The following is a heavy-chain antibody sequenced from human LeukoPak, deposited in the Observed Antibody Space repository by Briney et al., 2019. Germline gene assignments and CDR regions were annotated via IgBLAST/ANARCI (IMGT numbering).Heavy chain of an antibody. D-gene: IGHD4-23*01. V-gene: IGHV3-30-3*01. J-gene: IGHJ6*02. Sequence: GGSLRLSCAASGLTFNNYAMYWVRQAPGKGLEWLASITSDGNKEFHADSVKGRFTISRDNFRSTLYLQMNSLRLEDTAIYYCARGNSINRYFYAFDVWGRGTTVTVSS. CDR3: ARGNSINRYFYAFDV. CDR2: ITSDGNKE. CDR1: GLTFNNYA.